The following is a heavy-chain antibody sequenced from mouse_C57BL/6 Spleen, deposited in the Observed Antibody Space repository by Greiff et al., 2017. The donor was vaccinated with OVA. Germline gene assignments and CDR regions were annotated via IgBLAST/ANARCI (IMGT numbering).Heavy chain of an antibody. CDR2: IWSGGST. Sequence: QVQLKESGPGLVQPSQSLSITCTVSGFSLTSYGVHWVRQSPGKGLEWLGVIWSGGSTDYNAAFISRLSISKDNSKSQVYFKMNSLQAEDTAIYYCARSTVGTTVYFDVWGTGTTVTVSS. CDR3: ARSTVGTTVYFDV. D-gene: IGHD2-14*01. V-gene: IGHV2-2*01. J-gene: IGHJ1*03. CDR1: GFSLTSYG.